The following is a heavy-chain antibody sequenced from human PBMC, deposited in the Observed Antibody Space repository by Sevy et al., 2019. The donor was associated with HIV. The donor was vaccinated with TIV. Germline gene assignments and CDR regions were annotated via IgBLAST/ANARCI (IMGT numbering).Heavy chain of an antibody. CDR2: ISYDGSNK. CDR1: GFTFSSYG. D-gene: IGHD5-12*01. CDR3: TKWSMGGAGWLQLGAFDI. J-gene: IGHJ3*02. V-gene: IGHV3-30*18. Sequence: GGSLRLSCAASGFTFSSYGMHWVRQAPGKGLEWVAVISYDGSNKYYGDSVKGRFTISRDNSKNTLYLQMNSLRAEDTAVYYCTKWSMGGAGWLQLGAFDIWGQGTMVTVSS.